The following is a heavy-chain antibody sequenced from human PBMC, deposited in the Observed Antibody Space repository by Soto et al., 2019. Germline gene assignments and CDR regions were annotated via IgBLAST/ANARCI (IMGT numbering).Heavy chain of an antibody. CDR3: ARVYCSGGSCYGIDY. CDR2: ISAYSGNT. Sequence: GASVKVSCKASGYTFTNYGISWVRQAPGQGLDGMGWISAYSGNTNYAQKLQGRVTMTTDTSTSTVYMELSSLRSEDTAVYYCARVYCSGGSCYGIDYWGQGTLVTVSS. D-gene: IGHD2-15*01. CDR1: GYTFTNYG. V-gene: IGHV1-18*01. J-gene: IGHJ4*02.